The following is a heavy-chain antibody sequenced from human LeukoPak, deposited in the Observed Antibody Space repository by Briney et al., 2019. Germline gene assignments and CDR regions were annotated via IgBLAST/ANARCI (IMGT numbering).Heavy chain of an antibody. V-gene: IGHV1-18*01. CDR1: GYTFTRYG. CDR2: ISAYNGNT. CDR3: AGSTGSLSSFDP. D-gene: IGHD3-10*01. J-gene: IGHJ5*02. Sequence: ASVKVSCKASGYTFTRYGISWVRQAPGPGLEWMGWISAYNGNTNYAQKLQGRVTMTTDTSTSTAYMELRSLRSDDTAVYYCAGSTGSLSSFDPWGQGTLVTVSS.